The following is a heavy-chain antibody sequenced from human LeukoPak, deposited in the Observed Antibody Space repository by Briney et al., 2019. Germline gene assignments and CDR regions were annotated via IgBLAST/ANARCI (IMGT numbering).Heavy chain of an antibody. CDR3: ASIKVAVAGSGA. J-gene: IGHJ4*02. Sequence: GGSLRLSCAASGFTVSSNYMSWVRRAPGKGLEWVSVIYSGGSTYYADSVKGRFTISRDNSKNTLYLQMNSLRAEDTAVYYCASIKVAVAGSGAWDQGTPVTVSS. V-gene: IGHV3-53*01. CDR2: IYSGGST. CDR1: GFTVSSNY. D-gene: IGHD6-19*01.